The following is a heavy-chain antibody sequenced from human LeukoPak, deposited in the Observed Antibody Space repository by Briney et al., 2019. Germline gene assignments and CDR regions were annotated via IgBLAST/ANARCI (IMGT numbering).Heavy chain of an antibody. J-gene: IGHJ4*02. CDR1: GFTFSSYG. CDR2: IRYDGSNK. CDR3: AKDRMYSSGWPDY. Sequence: PGGFLRLSCAASGFTFSSYGMHWVRQAPGKGLEWVAFIRYDGSNKYYADSVKGRFTISRDNSKNTLYLQMNSLRAEDTAVYYCAKDRMYSSGWPDYWGQGTLVTVSS. V-gene: IGHV3-30*02. D-gene: IGHD6-19*01.